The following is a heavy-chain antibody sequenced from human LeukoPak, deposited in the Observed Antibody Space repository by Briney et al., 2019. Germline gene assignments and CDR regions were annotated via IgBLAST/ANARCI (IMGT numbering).Heavy chain of an antibody. J-gene: IGHJ4*02. V-gene: IGHV3-7*05. D-gene: IGHD4-17*01. CDR3: ARDKAYGDSEDY. Sequence: PGGSLSLFCAASGFTFNIYWMSWVRQAPGKGLEWVANINQDGSEKYCVDSVKGRFTISRDNVKNSLYLHMNSLRAEDTAVYYCARDKAYGDSEDYWGQGTLVTVSS. CDR2: INQDGSEK. CDR1: GFTFNIYW.